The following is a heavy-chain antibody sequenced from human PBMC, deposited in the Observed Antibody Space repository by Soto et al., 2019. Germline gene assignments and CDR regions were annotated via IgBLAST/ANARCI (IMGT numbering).Heavy chain of an antibody. J-gene: IGHJ5*02. Sequence: TLSPPGAVSGGSTSIGGYSWSWIRQPPEKGLEWIGYIYHSGSTYYNPSLKSRVTISVDRSKNQFSLKLSSVTAADTAVYYCARVPSPWGQGTLVTVSS. CDR1: GGSTSIGGYS. V-gene: IGHV4-30-2*01. CDR2: IYHSGST. CDR3: ARVPSP.